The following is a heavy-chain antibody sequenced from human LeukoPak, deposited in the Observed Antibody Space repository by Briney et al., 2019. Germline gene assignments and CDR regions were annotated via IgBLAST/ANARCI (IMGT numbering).Heavy chain of an antibody. Sequence: SQTLSLTCTVSGGSISSGSYYWSWIRQPAGKGLEWIGSIYTSGSTNYNPSLKSRVTISVDTAKNQFSLKLSSVTAADTAVYYCAREKRFGVFSGASALDYWGQGTLVTVSS. V-gene: IGHV4-61*02. D-gene: IGHD3-10*01. CDR1: GGSISSGSYY. CDR2: IYTSGST. J-gene: IGHJ4*02. CDR3: AREKRFGVFSGASALDY.